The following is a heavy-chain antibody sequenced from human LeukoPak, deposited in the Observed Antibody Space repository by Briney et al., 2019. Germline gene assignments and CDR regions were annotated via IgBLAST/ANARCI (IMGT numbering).Heavy chain of an antibody. CDR2: IGPSGGST. V-gene: IGHV1-46*01. J-gene: IGHJ4*02. CDR3: ARDSSNWSFDY. Sequence: SVKVSCKASGYTFTSYHMHCVRQAPGQGLEWMGIIGPSGGSTSYTQKLQGRVTMTRDTSTSTVYMELTSLRSEDTAVYYCARDSSNWSFDYWGQGTLVTVSS. CDR1: GYTFTSYH. D-gene: IGHD6-13*01.